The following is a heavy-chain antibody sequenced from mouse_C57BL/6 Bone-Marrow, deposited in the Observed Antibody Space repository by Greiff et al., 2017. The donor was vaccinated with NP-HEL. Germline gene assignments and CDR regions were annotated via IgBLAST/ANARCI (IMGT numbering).Heavy chain of an antibody. V-gene: IGHV1-54*01. CDR1: GYAFTNYL. CDR3: ARHPCAY. J-gene: IGHJ3*01. Sequence: QVQLQQSGAELVRPGTSVTVSCKASGYAFTNYLIEWVKQRPGQGLEWIGLINPGSGGTNYNEKFKGKATLTADKSSSTAYMQLSSLTSENSAVYCCARHPCAYWGQGTLVTVSA. CDR2: INPGSGGT.